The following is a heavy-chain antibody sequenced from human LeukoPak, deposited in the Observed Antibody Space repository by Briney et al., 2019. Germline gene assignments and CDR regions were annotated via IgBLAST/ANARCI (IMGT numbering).Heavy chain of an antibody. CDR1: GFTFNTYT. CDR3: AREGSSGYYPS. CDR2: ISGSSGII. Sequence: GGSLRLSCAASGFTFNTYTMNWVRQAPGKGLEWVSYISGSSGIIDYADSVRGRFTISRDNAKNSLYLQMNSLRAEDTAVYYCAREGSSGYYPSWGQGILVTVSS. D-gene: IGHD3-22*01. J-gene: IGHJ4*02. V-gene: IGHV3-48*01.